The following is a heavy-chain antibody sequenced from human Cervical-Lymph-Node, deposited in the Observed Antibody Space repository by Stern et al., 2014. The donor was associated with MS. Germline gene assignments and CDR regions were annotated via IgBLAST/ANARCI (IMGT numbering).Heavy chain of an antibody. CDR3: ARGNWNYEGMGY. CDR2: IWYDGNKK. Sequence: QVQLVESGGGVVQPGRSLRLSCAASGFTFSNYGLHWVRQAPGKGLEWLAGIWYDGNKKYDADSVKGRFTISRDNSKNTLFLQMSSLTAEDTALYYCARGNWNYEGMGYWGQGTLVTVSS. CDR1: GFTFSNYG. J-gene: IGHJ4*02. D-gene: IGHD1-7*01. V-gene: IGHV3-33*01.